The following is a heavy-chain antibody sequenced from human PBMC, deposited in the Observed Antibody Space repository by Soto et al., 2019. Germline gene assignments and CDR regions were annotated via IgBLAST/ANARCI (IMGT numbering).Heavy chain of an antibody. Sequence: EVQLVESGGGLVQPGGSLRLSCAASGFTFSSYWMHWVRQAPGKGLMWVSRINSDGSSTAHADSVKGQFTISRDNAKNTLNLQMNSLGGEDTGVYYCARSTVTTWGYYYYGMDVWGQGTTVTVSS. D-gene: IGHD4-17*01. V-gene: IGHV3-74*01. CDR1: GFTFSSYW. CDR2: INSDGSST. CDR3: ARSTVTTWGYYYYGMDV. J-gene: IGHJ6*02.